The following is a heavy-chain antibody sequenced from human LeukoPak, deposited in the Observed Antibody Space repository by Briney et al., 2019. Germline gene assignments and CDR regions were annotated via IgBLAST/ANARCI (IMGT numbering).Heavy chain of an antibody. J-gene: IGHJ4*02. Sequence: PGRSLRLSCAASGFTFSSYGMHWVRQAPGKGLEWVAVISYDGSNKYYADSVKGRFTISRDNSKNTLYLQMNSLRAEDTAVYYCARVPYDSSGYRGYYFDYWGQGTLVTVSS. CDR2: ISYDGSNK. CDR1: GFTFSSYG. CDR3: ARVPYDSSGYRGYYFDY. V-gene: IGHV3-30*03. D-gene: IGHD3-22*01.